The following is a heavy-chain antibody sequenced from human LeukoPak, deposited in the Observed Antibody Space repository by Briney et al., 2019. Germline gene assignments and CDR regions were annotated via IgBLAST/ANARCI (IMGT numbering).Heavy chain of an antibody. D-gene: IGHD2-2*02. V-gene: IGHV3-30*04. CDR2: ISYDGSNK. J-gene: IGHJ4*02. CDR1: GFTFSSYA. Sequence: GGSLRLSCAASGFTFSSYAMHWVRQAPGKGLEWVAVISYDGSNKYYADSVKGRFTISRDNSKNTLYLQMNSLRAEDTAVYYCARDLGYCSSTSCHIGGDYWGQGTLVTDSS. CDR3: ARDLGYCSSTSCHIGGDY.